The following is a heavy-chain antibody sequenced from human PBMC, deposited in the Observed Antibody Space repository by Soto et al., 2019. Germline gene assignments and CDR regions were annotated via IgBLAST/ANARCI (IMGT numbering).Heavy chain of an antibody. CDR2: ISSSSSYT. CDR1: GFTFSDYY. CDR3: ARDNFDWFPKSYAEY. V-gene: IGHV3-11*05. Sequence: PGGSLRLSCAASGFTFSDYYMSWIRQAPGKGLEWVSYISSSSSYTNYADSVKGRFTISRDNAKNSLYLQMNSLRAEDTAVYYCARDNFDWFPKSYAEYWGQGTLVTVSS. J-gene: IGHJ4*02. D-gene: IGHD3-9*01.